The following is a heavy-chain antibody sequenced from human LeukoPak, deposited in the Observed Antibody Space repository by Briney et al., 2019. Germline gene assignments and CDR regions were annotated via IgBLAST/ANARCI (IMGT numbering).Heavy chain of an antibody. V-gene: IGHV4-61*02. CDR3: ATDGMVRGPDAWFDS. D-gene: IGHD3-10*01. Sequence: MSSETLSLTCTVSGGSISSSSYYWSWIRQPAGKGLEWIGRIYSRGSTNYNPSLKSRVTMSVDTSKNQFSLKLSSVTAADTAVYYCATDGMVRGPDAWFDSWGQGTLVTVSS. J-gene: IGHJ5*01. CDR1: GGSISSSSYY. CDR2: IYSRGST.